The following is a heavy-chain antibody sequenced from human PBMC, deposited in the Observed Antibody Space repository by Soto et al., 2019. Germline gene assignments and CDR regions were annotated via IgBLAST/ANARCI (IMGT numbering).Heavy chain of an antibody. D-gene: IGHD2-21*01. J-gene: IGHJ4*02. V-gene: IGHV1-69*12. CDR2: IIPIFGTA. CDR3: ARGAPLSRWLYPPPTLPPDY. Sequence: QVQLVQSGAEVKKPGSSVKVSCKASGGTFSSYAISWVRQAPGQGLEWMGGIIPIFGTANYAQKFRGRVTITADESTSHPYMERSSLRSADTAVYYCARGAPLSRWLYPPPTLPPDYWGQGTLVTVSS. CDR1: GGTFSSYA.